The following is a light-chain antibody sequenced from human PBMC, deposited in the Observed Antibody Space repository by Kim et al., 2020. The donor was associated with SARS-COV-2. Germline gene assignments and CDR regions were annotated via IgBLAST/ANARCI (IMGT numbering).Light chain of an antibody. CDR3: SSYAGSNNFVV. V-gene: IGLV2-8*01. Sequence: SVAISCTGTSSDVGGYDYVSWYQQHPGKAPKLMIYEVNKRPSGVPDRFSGSKSGNTASLTVSGLQAEDEADYYCSSYAGSNNFVVFGGGTQLTVL. CDR2: EVN. CDR1: SSDVGGYDY. J-gene: IGLJ2*01.